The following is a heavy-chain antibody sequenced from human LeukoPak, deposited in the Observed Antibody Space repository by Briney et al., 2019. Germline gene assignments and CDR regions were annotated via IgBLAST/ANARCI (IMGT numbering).Heavy chain of an antibody. J-gene: IGHJ6*02. CDR2: IYGDGSFT. CDR1: GFTFSNFW. V-gene: IGHV3-74*01. D-gene: IGHD6-19*01. CDR3: AREMYSSGWYEYYYYYGMDV. Sequence: GGSLRLSCAASGFTFSNFWMHWVRQAPGKGLVWVALIYGDGSFTRYADSVKGRFTISRDNAKNTLYLQMNSLRAEDTAVYYCAREMYSSGWYEYYYYYGMDVWGQGTTVTVSS.